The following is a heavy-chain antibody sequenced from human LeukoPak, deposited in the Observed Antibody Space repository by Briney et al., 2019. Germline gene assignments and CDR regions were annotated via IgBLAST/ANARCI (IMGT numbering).Heavy chain of an antibody. CDR3: VKGRISDDGLDF. Sequence: HPGGSLRLSCAASGFTFSRSAMTWVRQTPGKGLDWVSSISSSGNTYYADSVKGRFTISRDNSKNMLYLQMNSLRAEDTAVYYCVKGRISDDGLDFWGQGTLVTVSS. J-gene: IGHJ4*02. CDR1: GFTFSRSA. V-gene: IGHV3-23*01. D-gene: IGHD6-13*01. CDR2: ISSSGNT.